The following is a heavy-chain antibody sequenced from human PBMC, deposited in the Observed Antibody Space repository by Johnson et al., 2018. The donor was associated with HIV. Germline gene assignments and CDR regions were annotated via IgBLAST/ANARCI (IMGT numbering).Heavy chain of an antibody. CDR1: GFTLDDYG. J-gene: IGHJ3*02. CDR3: ARARGEGAARTDAFDI. Sequence: VQLVESGGGVVRPGGSLRLSCAASGFTLDDYGMSWVRQAPGKGLEWVSGINWSGGNTDYADSVKGRFTISRDNAKNSLYLQMNRLRAEDTALYYCARARGEGAARTDAFDIWGQGTMVTVSS. D-gene: IGHD6-6*01. CDR2: INWSGGNT. V-gene: IGHV3-20*04.